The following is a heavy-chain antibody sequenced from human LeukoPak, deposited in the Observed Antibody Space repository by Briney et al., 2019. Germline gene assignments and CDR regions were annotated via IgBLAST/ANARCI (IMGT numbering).Heavy chain of an antibody. CDR2: TDPNSGGT. J-gene: IGHJ4*02. D-gene: IGHD1-26*01. Sequence: ASVKVSCKTSGYTLSDYFMHWVRQAPGQGLEWMGWTDPNSGGTKCAQKFQGRVTMTRDTSVSIAYMELNRLISDDTAVYYCARAGLGGTGGFDSWGQGTLVTVSS. CDR3: ARAGLGGTGGFDS. CDR1: GYTLSDYF. V-gene: IGHV1-2*02.